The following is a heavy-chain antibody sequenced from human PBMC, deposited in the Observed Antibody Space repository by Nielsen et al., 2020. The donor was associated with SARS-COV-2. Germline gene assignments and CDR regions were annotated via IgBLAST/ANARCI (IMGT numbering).Heavy chain of an antibody. Sequence: GGSLRLSCAASGFTFSSYWMSWVRQAPGKGLEWVAVISYDGRHQYYADSVRGRFFVSRDNSDNTLYLQMNTLRGEDTAVYYCAKDNLGVQLEAPIDYWGQGTLVTVSS. CDR1: GFTFSSYW. J-gene: IGHJ4*02. CDR3: AKDNLGVQLEAPIDY. D-gene: IGHD1-1*01. V-gene: IGHV3-30*18. CDR2: ISYDGRHQ.